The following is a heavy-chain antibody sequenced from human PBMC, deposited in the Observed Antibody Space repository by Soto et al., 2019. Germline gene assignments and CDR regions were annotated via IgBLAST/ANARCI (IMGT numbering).Heavy chain of an antibody. Sequence: SLRLSCASSGFTFDDYAMHWVRQAPVKGLEWVSGISWNSGSIGYADSVKGRFTISRDNAKNSLYLQMNSLRAEDTALYYCAKDINDSSGYYSFYFDYWGQGTLVTVSS. CDR3: AKDINDSSGYYSFYFDY. CDR2: ISWNSGSI. J-gene: IGHJ4*02. D-gene: IGHD3-22*01. V-gene: IGHV3-9*01. CDR1: GFTFDDYA.